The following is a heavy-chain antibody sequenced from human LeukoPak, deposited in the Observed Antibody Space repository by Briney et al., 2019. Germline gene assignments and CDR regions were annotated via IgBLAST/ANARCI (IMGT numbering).Heavy chain of an antibody. CDR2: IYYTGST. Sequence: SETLSLTCTVSGGSISSYYWSWIRQPPGKGLEWIGYIYYTGSTDYNPSLKSRVAISVDTSKNQFSLKLSSVTAADTAVYYCARGSKAAPGTFDYWGQRTLVTVSS. V-gene: IGHV4-59*01. CDR1: GGSISSYY. D-gene: IGHD6-13*01. CDR3: ARGSKAAPGTFDY. J-gene: IGHJ4*02.